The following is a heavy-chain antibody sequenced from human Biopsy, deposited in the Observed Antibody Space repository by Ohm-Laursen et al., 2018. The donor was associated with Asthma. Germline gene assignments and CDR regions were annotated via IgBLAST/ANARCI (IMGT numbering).Heavy chain of an antibody. CDR3: ARAVDYSHYYGIDV. CDR2: ISVYNSNT. V-gene: IGHV1-18*01. CDR1: GYTFNSPG. J-gene: IGHJ6*02. Sequence: ASVKVSCKTSGYTFNSPGITWVRQAPGQGLEWMGWISVYNSNTKVAQKLQDRVTMITDTSTSTAYMELRSLRSDDTAVYFCARAVDYSHYYGIDVWGQGTTVTVS. D-gene: IGHD3-10*01.